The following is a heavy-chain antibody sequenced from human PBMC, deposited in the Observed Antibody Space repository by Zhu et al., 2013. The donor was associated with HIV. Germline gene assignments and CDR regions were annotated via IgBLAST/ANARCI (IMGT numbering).Heavy chain of an antibody. V-gene: IGHV3-48*03. CDR1: GFTFSSYE. Sequence: EVQLVESGGGLVQPGGSLRLSCAASGFTFSSYEMNWVRQAPGKGLEWVSYISSSGSTIYYADSVKGRFTISRDNAKNSLYLQMNSLRAEDTAVLYCARGDSSGWTPFDYWGQGTLVTVSS. D-gene: IGHD6-19*01. J-gene: IGHJ4*02. CDR2: ISSSGSTI. CDR3: ARGDSSGWTPFDY.